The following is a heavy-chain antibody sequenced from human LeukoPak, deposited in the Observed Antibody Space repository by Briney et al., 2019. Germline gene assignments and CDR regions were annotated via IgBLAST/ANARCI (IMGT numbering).Heavy chain of an antibody. J-gene: IGHJ4*02. D-gene: IGHD2-2*01. CDR1: GGSISSYY. V-gene: IGHV4-34*01. CDR3: ARSPAYFSDY. CDR2: INHSGST. Sequence: SETLSLTCTVSGGSISSYYWSWIRQPPGKGLEWIGEINHSGSTNYNPSLKSRVTISVDTSKNQFSLKLSSVTAADTAVYYCARSPAYFSDYWGQGTLVTVSS.